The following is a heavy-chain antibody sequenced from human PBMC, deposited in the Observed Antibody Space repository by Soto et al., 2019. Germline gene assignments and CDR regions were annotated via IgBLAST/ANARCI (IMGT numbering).Heavy chain of an antibody. J-gene: IGHJ4*02. CDR3: ARGGSRPYGFDY. CDR1: GGTFSSYA. Sequence: SVKVSCKASGGTFSSYAISWVRQAPGQGLERMGGIIPIFGTANYAQKFQGRVTITADESTSTAYMELSSLRSEDTAVYYCARGGSRPYGFDYWGQGTLVTVSS. D-gene: IGHD4-17*01. CDR2: IIPIFGTA. V-gene: IGHV1-69*13.